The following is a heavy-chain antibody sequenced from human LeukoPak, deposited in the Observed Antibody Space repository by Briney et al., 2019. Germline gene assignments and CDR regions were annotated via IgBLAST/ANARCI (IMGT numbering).Heavy chain of an antibody. CDR3: ARGVSSGYFDY. J-gene: IGHJ4*02. Sequence: GGSLRLSCAASGFTFSSYAMHWVRQAPGKGLEWVAVISYDGSNKYYADSVKGRFTISRDNSKNTLYLQMNSLRAEDTAVYYCARGVSSGYFDYWGQGTLVTVSS. CDR1: GFTFSSYA. V-gene: IGHV3-30*04. CDR2: ISYDGSNK. D-gene: IGHD6-19*01.